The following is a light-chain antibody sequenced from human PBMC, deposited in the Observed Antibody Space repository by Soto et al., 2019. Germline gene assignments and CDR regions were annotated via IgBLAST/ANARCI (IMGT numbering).Light chain of an antibody. CDR2: EVS. V-gene: IGLV2-8*01. CDR1: SSDVGGYSY. CDR3: SSYGGSNNLV. Sequence: QSVLTQPPSASGSPGQSVTISCTGASSDVGGYSYVSWYQQHPGKAPKLMIYEVSKRPSGFPDRFSGSKFGNTASLTVSGLQAEDEADYYCSSYGGSNNLVFGGGTKVTVL. J-gene: IGLJ2*01.